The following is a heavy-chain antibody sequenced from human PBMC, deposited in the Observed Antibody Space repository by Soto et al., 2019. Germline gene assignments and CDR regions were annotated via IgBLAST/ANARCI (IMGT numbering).Heavy chain of an antibody. CDR1: GDSVSSNSAA. D-gene: IGHD5-12*01. CDR3: ARWEESGASAIVAGPYYYYGMDV. Sequence: PSPTLSLTCAISGDSVSSNSAAWNWIRQSPSRGLEWLGRTYYRSKWYNDYAVSVKSRITINPDTSKNQFSLQLNSVTPEDTAVYYCARWEESGASAIVAGPYYYYGMDVWGQGTTVTVSS. CDR2: TYYRSKWYN. V-gene: IGHV6-1*01. J-gene: IGHJ6*02.